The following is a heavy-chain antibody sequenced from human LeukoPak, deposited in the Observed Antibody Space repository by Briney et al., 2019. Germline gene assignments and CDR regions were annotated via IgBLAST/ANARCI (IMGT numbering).Heavy chain of an antibody. V-gene: IGHV3-66*01. J-gene: IGHJ4*02. CDR2: IYSGGST. D-gene: IGHD3-22*01. Sequence: GGSLRLSCAASGFTFSSNYMSWVRQAPGKGLEWVSVIYSGGSTYYADSVKGRFTISRDNSKNTLYLQMNSLRAEDTAVYYCARDYSSGYKYYFDYWGQGTLVTVSS. CDR1: GFTFSSNY. CDR3: ARDYSSGYKYYFDY.